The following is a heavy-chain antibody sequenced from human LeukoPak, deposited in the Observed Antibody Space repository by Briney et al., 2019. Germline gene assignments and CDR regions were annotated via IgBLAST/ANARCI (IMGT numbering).Heavy chain of an antibody. V-gene: IGHV1-18*01. CDR3: AREGPAVAGLLWTSLLRSDGMDV. J-gene: IGHJ6*02. Sequence: GASVKVSCKASGYTFTSYGISWVRQAPGQGLEWMGWISAYNGNSNYAQKLQGRVTMTTDTSTSTAYMELRSLRSDDTAVYYCAREGPAVAGLLWTSLLRSDGMDVWGQGTTVTVSS. CDR2: ISAYNGNS. D-gene: IGHD6-19*01. CDR1: GYTFTSYG.